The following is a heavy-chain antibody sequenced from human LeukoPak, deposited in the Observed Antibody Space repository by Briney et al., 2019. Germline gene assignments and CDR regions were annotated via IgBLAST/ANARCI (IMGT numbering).Heavy chain of an antibody. CDR3: ARDSGSGSWYDY. J-gene: IGHJ4*02. D-gene: IGHD6-13*01. Sequence: ASVKVSCKASGYTFTSYDINWVRQATGQGLEWMGWMNPNSGNTGYAQKFQGRVTMTRNTSISTAYMELSSLRSEDTAVYYGARDSGSGSWYDYWGQGTLVTVSS. CDR2: MNPNSGNT. CDR1: GYTFTSYD. V-gene: IGHV1-8*01.